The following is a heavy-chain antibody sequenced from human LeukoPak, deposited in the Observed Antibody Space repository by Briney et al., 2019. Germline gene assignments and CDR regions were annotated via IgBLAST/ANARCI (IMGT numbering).Heavy chain of an antibody. CDR3: AREVDPYSCSSTSCYTDY. V-gene: IGHV3-21*01. D-gene: IGHD2-2*02. CDR2: ISSSSSYI. J-gene: IGHJ4*02. Sequence: PGGSLRLSCAASGFTFSSYSMNWVRQAPGKGLEWVSSISSSSSYIYYADSVKGRFTISRDNAKNSLYLQMNSLRAEDTAVYYRAREVDPYSCSSTSCYTDYWGQGTLVTVSS. CDR1: GFTFSSYS.